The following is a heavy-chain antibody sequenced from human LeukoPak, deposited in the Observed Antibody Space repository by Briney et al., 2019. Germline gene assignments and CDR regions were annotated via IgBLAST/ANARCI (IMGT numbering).Heavy chain of an antibody. V-gene: IGHV3-30-3*01. Sequence: GRSLRLSCAASGFTFSSYAMHWVRQAPGKGLEWVAVISYDGSNKYYADSVKGRFTISRDNSKNTLYLQMNSLRAEDTAVYYCARGTTVVTFDYWGQGTLVTVSS. D-gene: IGHD4-23*01. CDR3: ARGTTVVTFDY. CDR1: GFTFSSYA. CDR2: ISYDGSNK. J-gene: IGHJ4*02.